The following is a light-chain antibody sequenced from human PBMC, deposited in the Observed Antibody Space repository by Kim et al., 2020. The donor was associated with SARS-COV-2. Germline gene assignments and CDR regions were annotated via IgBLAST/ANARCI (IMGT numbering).Light chain of an antibody. CDR2: GAS. Sequence: EIAMTQSPATLSVSPGERATLSCRASQSVSSNLAWYQQKPGQAPRLLIYGASTRATAIPARFSGSGSGTEFALTISSLQSEDFAVYYCQQYNNWPLTFGGGTKVDIK. CDR1: QSVSSN. CDR3: QQYNNWPLT. V-gene: IGKV3-15*01. J-gene: IGKJ4*01.